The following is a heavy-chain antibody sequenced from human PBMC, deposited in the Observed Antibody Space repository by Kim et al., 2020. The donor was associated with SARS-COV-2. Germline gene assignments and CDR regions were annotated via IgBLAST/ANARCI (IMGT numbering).Heavy chain of an antibody. D-gene: IGHD2-15*01. V-gene: IGHV3-49*03. CDR3: ARAGCSGGYCHCPY. J-gene: IGHJ4*01. CDR1: GFSFGEYA. Sequence: GGSLRLSCTASGFSFGEYALTWFRQAPGKGLEWIAFIKNKSHAETTQYAASVKGRFTISRDDSKSIAFLQMNSLKTDDTGVYYCARAGCSGGYCHCPYWG. CDR2: IKNKSHAETT.